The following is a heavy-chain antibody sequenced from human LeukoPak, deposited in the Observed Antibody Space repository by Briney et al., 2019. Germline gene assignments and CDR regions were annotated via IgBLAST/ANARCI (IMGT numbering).Heavy chain of an antibody. CDR2: INHSGST. CDR1: GGSISSYY. Sequence: SETLSLTCTVSGGSISSYYWSWISQPPGKGLEWIGEINHSGSTNYNPSLKSRVTISVDTSKNQFSLKLSSVTAADTAVYYCARDTGNPRYYYGMDVWGQGTTVTVSS. J-gene: IGHJ6*02. CDR3: ARDTGNPRYYYGMDV. D-gene: IGHD5-18*01. V-gene: IGHV4-34*01.